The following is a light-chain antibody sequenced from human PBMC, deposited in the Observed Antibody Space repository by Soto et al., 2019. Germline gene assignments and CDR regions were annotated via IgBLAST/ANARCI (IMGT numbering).Light chain of an antibody. CDR3: QQYNNWQGT. CDR2: GAS. CDR1: QSVSSN. J-gene: IGKJ1*01. V-gene: IGKV3-15*01. Sequence: EIVMTQSPATLSVSPGERATLSCRASQSVSSNLAWYQQKPGQAPRLLIYGASTRATGIPARFSGSGSGTEFTLTISSLQSEDFAVYYCQQYNNWQGTFGQGTKVESK.